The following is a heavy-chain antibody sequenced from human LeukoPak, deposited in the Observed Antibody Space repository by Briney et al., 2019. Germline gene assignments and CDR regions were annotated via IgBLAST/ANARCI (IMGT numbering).Heavy chain of an antibody. V-gene: IGHV3-30*02. CDR2: ISYDGSNK. Sequence: GGSLRLSCAASGFTFSSHGMHWVRQAPGKGLEWVTFISYDGSNKDYADSVKGRFTISRDNSKNTLYLQVDSLRPEDTAVYYCARGGAAGIYGMDVWGHGAIMTVTS. J-gene: IGHJ6*02. D-gene: IGHD6-13*01. CDR1: GFTFSSHG. CDR3: ARGGAAGIYGMDV.